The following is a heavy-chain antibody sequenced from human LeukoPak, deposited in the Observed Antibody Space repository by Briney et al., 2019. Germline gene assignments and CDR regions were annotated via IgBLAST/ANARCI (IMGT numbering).Heavy chain of an antibody. CDR2: VPSDATNK. V-gene: IGHV3-30*18. CDR3: AKGRVWFGELLFTMDV. CDR1: GFTFSIYG. J-gene: IGHJ6*02. D-gene: IGHD3-10*01. Sequence: QSGGSLRLSCTASGFTFSIYGMHWVRQAPGKGLEWVAVVPSDATNKYYADSVKGRFTISRENSKNTLYLQMNSLRGEDTAVYYCAKGRVWFGELLFTMDVWGQGTTVTVSS.